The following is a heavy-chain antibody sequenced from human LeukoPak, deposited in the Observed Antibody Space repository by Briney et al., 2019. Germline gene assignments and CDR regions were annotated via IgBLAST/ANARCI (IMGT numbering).Heavy chain of an antibody. V-gene: IGHV4-61*01. CDR1: GGSVSSGSYY. J-gene: IGHJ6*04. D-gene: IGHD3-10*01. Sequence: SETLSLTCTVSGGSVSSGSYYWSWIRQPPGKGLEWIGYIYYSGSTNYNPSLKSRVTISADTSKNQFSLKLSSVTAADTAVYYCARDGVVRGYYYGMDVWGKGTTVTVSS. CDR3: ARDGVVRGYYYGMDV. CDR2: IYYSGST.